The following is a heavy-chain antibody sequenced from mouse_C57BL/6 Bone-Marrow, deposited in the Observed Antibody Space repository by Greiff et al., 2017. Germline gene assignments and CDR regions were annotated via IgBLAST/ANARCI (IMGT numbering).Heavy chain of an antibody. J-gene: IGHJ3*01. D-gene: IGHD2-4*01. Sequence: VQLQQSGPGLVQPSQSLSITCTVSGFSLTSYGVHWVRQSPGKGLEWLGVIWRGGRTDYNAAFMSRLSITKDNAKSQVFFKMTSLQADDTAIYYCAKMGDYERGLVYWGQGTLVTVSA. CDR2: IWRGGRT. CDR3: AKMGDYERGLVY. V-gene: IGHV2-5*01. CDR1: GFSLTSYG.